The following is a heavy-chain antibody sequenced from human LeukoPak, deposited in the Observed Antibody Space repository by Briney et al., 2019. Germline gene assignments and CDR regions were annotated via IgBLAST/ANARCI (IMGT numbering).Heavy chain of an antibody. Sequence: ASVKVSCKASGYTFTSYAMHWVRQAPGQRLEWMGWINAGNGNTKYSQKFQGRVTITRDTSASKAYMELSSLRSEDTAIYYCARFTMTRGWFDPWGQGTLVTVSS. CDR1: GYTFTSYA. CDR2: INAGNGNT. J-gene: IGHJ5*02. V-gene: IGHV1-3*01. CDR3: ARFTMTRGWFDP. D-gene: IGHD3-22*01.